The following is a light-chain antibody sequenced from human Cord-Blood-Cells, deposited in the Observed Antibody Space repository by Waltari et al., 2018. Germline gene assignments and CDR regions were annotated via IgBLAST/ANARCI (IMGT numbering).Light chain of an antibody. CDR2: DAS. Sequence: DIQMTQSPSSLSASVGDRVTITCPASQDISNYLNWYQQKPGKAPKLLIYDASNLETGVPSRFSGSGSGTDVTFTISSLQPEDIATYYCQQYDNLPTFGGGTKVEIK. J-gene: IGKJ4*01. CDR1: QDISNY. V-gene: IGKV1-33*01. CDR3: QQYDNLPT.